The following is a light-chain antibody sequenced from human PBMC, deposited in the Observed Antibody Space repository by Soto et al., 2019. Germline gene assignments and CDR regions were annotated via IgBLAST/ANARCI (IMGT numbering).Light chain of an antibody. CDR1: SGSIASNY. CDR2: EDN. CDR3: QSYDATNQV. V-gene: IGLV6-57*01. Sequence: NFMLTQPHSVSESPGKTVIISCTRSSGSIASNYVQWYPQRPGSSPTTVIYEDNQRPSGVPDRFSGSIDSSSNSASLTISGLETEDEADYYCQSYDATNQVFSGGTKLTVL. J-gene: IGLJ3*02.